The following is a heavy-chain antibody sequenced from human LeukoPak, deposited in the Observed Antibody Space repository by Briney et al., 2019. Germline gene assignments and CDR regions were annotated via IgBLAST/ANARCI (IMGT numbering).Heavy chain of an antibody. D-gene: IGHD2-15*01. Sequence: GASVKVSCKASGGTFSSYAISWGRQAPGQGLKWMGGIIPIFGTANYAQKFQGRVTITTDESTSTAYMELSSLRSEDTAVYYCARGAHRYCSGGSCYPTPQFDPWGQGTLVTVSS. CDR2: IIPIFGTA. CDR3: ARGAHRYCSGGSCYPTPQFDP. CDR1: GGTFSSYA. J-gene: IGHJ5*02. V-gene: IGHV1-69*05.